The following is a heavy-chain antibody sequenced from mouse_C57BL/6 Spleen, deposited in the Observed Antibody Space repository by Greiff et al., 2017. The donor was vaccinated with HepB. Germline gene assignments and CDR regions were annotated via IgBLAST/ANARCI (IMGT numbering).Heavy chain of an antibody. D-gene: IGHD1-1*01. J-gene: IGHJ4*01. CDR1: GYTFTSYW. Sequence: QVQLQQPGAELVKPGASVKLSCKASGYTFTSYWMHWVKQRPGQGLEWIGMIHPNSGSTNYNEKFKSKATLTVDISSSTAYMQLSSLTSEDSAVYYCARSRSRDAMDYWGQGTSVTVSS. V-gene: IGHV1-64*01. CDR2: IHPNSGST. CDR3: ARSRSRDAMDY.